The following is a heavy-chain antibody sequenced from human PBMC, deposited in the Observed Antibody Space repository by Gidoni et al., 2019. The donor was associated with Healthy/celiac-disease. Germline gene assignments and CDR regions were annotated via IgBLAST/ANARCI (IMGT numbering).Heavy chain of an antibody. Sequence: QVQLQQWGAGLLKPSETLSLTCAVYGGSFSGYYWSWIRQPPGKGLEWIGEINHSGSTNYNPSLKSRVTISVDTSKNQFSLKLSSVTAADTAVYYCASVVPAAKYYYYYGMDVWGQGTTVTVSS. CDR1: GGSFSGYY. D-gene: IGHD2-2*01. CDR2: INHSGST. CDR3: ASVVPAAKYYYYYGMDV. J-gene: IGHJ6*02. V-gene: IGHV4-34*01.